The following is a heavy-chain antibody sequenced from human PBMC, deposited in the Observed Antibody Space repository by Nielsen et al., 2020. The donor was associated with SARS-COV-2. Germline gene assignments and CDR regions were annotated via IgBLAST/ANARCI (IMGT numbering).Heavy chain of an antibody. V-gene: IGHV3-23*01. J-gene: IGHJ6*02. Sequence: WIRQPPGKGLEWVSAISGSGGSTYYADSVKGRFTISRDNAKNSLYLQMNSLRDEDTAVYYCARDREALLPHYYGMDVWGQGTTVTVSS. CDR3: ARDREALLPHYYGMDV. CDR2: ISGSGGST. D-gene: IGHD1-26*01.